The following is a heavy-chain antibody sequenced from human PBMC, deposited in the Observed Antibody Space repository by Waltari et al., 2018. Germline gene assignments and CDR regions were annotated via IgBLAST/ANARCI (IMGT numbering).Heavy chain of an antibody. CDR2: IFSNDEK. Sequence: QVTLKESGPVLVKPTETLPLTCTVSGFSLSNARMGVSWIRQPPGKALEWLAHIFSNDEKSYSTSLKSRLTISKDTSKSQVVLTMTNMDPVDTATYYCARIGMITFGGVGAAGPFDYWGQGTLVTVSS. J-gene: IGHJ4*02. D-gene: IGHD3-16*01. CDR3: ARIGMITFGGVGAAGPFDY. CDR1: GFSLSNARMG. V-gene: IGHV2-26*01.